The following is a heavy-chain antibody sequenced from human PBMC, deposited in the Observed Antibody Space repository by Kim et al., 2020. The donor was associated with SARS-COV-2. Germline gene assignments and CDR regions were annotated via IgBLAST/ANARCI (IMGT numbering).Heavy chain of an antibody. J-gene: IGHJ1*01. CDR3: ASFYCGGDCYSRRTPFQH. V-gene: IGHV1-69*04. CDR1: GGTFSSYA. D-gene: IGHD2-21*02. Sequence: SVKVSCKASGGTFSSYAISWVRQAPGQGLEWMGRIIPILGIANYAQKFQGRVTITADKSTSTAYMELSSLRSEDTAVYYCASFYCGGDCYSRRTPFQHWGQGTLVTVSS. CDR2: IIPILGIA.